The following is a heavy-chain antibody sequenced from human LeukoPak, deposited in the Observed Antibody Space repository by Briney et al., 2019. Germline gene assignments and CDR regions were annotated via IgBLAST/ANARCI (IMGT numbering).Heavy chain of an antibody. CDR2: INHSGST. V-gene: IGHV4-34*01. Sequence: SETLSLTCAVYGVSFSGYYWSWIRQPPGKGLEWIGEINHSGSTNYNPSLKSRVTISVDTSKNQFSLKLSSVTAADTAVYYCARNRGYSYGISDYWGQGTLVTVSS. D-gene: IGHD5-18*01. J-gene: IGHJ4*02. CDR3: ARNRGYSYGISDY. CDR1: GVSFSGYY.